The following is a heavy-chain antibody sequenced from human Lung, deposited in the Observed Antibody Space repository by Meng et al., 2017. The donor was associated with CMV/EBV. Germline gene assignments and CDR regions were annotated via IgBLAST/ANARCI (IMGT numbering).Heavy chain of an antibody. J-gene: IGHJ4*02. CDR1: GYTFTSYG. CDR2: ISAYNGNT. D-gene: IGHD2-2*01. Sequence: ASVKVSCKASGYTFTSYGISWVRQAPGQGLEWTGWISAYNGNTNYAQKLQGRVTMTTDTSTSTAYMELRSLRSDDTAVYYCARNRYCSSTSCYFDYWGQGTLVTVSS. CDR3: ARNRYCSSTSCYFDY. V-gene: IGHV1-18*01.